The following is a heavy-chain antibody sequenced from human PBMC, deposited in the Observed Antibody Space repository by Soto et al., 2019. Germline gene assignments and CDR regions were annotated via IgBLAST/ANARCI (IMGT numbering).Heavy chain of an antibody. D-gene: IGHD4-17*01. Sequence: GGSLRLSCAASGFTIDSHDMHWVRQAPGKGLEWVAGINGNIDYADSVKGRFSVSRDNAKNSVYLQMSSLKPEDTAFYFCARDNPSLYGDHESTWFEPWGQGTLVTVSS. V-gene: IGHV3-9*01. CDR2: INGNID. CDR1: GFTIDSHD. CDR3: ARDNPSLYGDHESTWFEP. J-gene: IGHJ5*02.